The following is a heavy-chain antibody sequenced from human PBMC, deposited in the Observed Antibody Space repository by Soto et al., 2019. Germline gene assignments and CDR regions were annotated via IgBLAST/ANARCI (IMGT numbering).Heavy chain of an antibody. V-gene: IGHV3-49*03. CDR2: TRSKPYGGTT. CDR1: GFNFDDYA. J-gene: IGHJ4*02. CDR3: SRGYERSGYHENPRFDS. D-gene: IGHD6-19*01. Sequence: PGGSLRLSCTASGFNFDDYAVSWFRQAPGKGLEWVGYTRSKPYGGTTDFAASVKGRFAISRDDSNSIAYLQLNSLKTEDTAVYYCSRGYERSGYHENPRFDSWGQGTLVTVSS.